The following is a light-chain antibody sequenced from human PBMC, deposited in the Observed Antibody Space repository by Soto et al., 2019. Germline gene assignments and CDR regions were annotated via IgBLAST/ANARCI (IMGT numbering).Light chain of an antibody. V-gene: IGKV3-15*01. CDR1: QSVSSN. CDR3: QQYNNWHWT. Sequence: EIVMTQSPATLSVSPGERATLSCRASQSVSSNLAWYQQKAGQAPRLLIYGASTRATGIPARFSGRGSGTDFTLTSSSLQSADFAIYYCQQYNNWHWTFGQGTKVEV. J-gene: IGKJ1*01. CDR2: GAS.